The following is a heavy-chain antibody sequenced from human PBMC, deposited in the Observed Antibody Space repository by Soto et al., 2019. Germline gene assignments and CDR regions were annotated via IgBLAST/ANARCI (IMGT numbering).Heavy chain of an antibody. J-gene: IGHJ5*02. D-gene: IGHD3-10*01. V-gene: IGHV4-30-2*01. CDR1: GGSIGGVGYS. CDR2: MYHSGTF. Sequence: PSETLSLTCAVSGGSIGGVGYSWSWIRQPPGGGLEWIGYMYHSGTFLKSPSLKTRLTMSLDMSKNQFSLTLNSMTAADTAVYYCARAQFYSGSGNYNNLMFDAWGQGIQVTVSS. CDR3: ARAQFYSGSGNYNNLMFDA.